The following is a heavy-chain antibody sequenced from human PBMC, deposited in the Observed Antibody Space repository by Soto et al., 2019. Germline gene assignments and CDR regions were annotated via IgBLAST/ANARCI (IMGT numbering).Heavy chain of an antibody. CDR1: GGSISSSSYY. Sequence: PSETLSLTCTVSGGSISSSSYYWGWIRQPPGKGLEWIGSIYYSGSTYYNPSLKSRVTISVDTSKNQFSLKLSSVTAADTAVYYCARLFSITIFGVVIIGPFDYWGQRTLVTVSS. CDR2: IYYSGST. V-gene: IGHV4-39*01. D-gene: IGHD3-3*01. CDR3: ARLFSITIFGVVIIGPFDY. J-gene: IGHJ4*02.